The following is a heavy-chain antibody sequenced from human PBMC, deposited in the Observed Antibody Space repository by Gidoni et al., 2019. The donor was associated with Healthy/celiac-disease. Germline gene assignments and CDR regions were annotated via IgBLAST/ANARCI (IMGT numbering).Heavy chain of an antibody. Sequence: EVQLVETGGGLIQPGGSLRLSCSASGFTVSSNYMSWVRQAPGKGLAWVSVIYSGGSTYSADSVKGRFTISRDNSKNTLYLQMNSLRAEDTAVYYCARVLTMVRGGDVWGQGTTVTVSS. J-gene: IGHJ6*02. CDR2: IYSGGST. CDR1: GFTVSSNY. V-gene: IGHV3-53*02. D-gene: IGHD3-10*01. CDR3: ARVLTMVRGGDV.